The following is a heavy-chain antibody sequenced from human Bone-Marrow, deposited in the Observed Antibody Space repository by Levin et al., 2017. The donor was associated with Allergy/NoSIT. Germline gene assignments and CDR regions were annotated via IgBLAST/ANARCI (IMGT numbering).Heavy chain of an antibody. V-gene: IGHV3-48*03. J-gene: IGHJ4*02. CDR2: ISSSCSTI. D-gene: IGHD3-3*01. Sequence: GGSLRLSCAASGFTFSSYEMNWVRQAPGKGLEWVSYISSSCSTIYYADSVKGRFTISRDNAKNSLYLQLNSLRAEETAVYYCARQLGKFWSGDNYFDYWGQGTLVTVSS. CDR3: ARQLGKFWSGDNYFDY. CDR1: GFTFSSYE.